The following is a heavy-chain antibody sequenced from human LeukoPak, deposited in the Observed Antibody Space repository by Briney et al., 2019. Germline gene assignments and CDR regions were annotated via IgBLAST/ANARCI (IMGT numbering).Heavy chain of an antibody. J-gene: IGHJ6*03. Sequence: SETLSLTCAVYGGSFSGYYWSWIRQSPGKGLEWIGSIYYTGNAYHNPSLKSGVTISVDTSKNQFSLKLSSVTAADTAVYYCARHGKDDYYFYMDVWGKGTTVTVSS. CDR2: IYYTGNA. CDR1: GGSFSGYY. CDR3: ARHGKDDYYFYMDV. D-gene: IGHD1-1*01. V-gene: IGHV4-34*01.